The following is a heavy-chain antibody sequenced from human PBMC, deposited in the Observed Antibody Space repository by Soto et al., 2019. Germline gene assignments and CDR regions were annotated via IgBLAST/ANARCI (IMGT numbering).Heavy chain of an antibody. J-gene: IGHJ4*02. Sequence: PSEPLSLTCAVYGGSFSGYYWSWIRQPPGKGLEWIGEINHSGSTNYNPSLKSRVTISVDTSKNQFSLKLSSVTAADTAVYYCARGVGSSPPRYWGRGTLGTVSS. CDR3: ARGVGSSPPRY. CDR2: INHSGST. CDR1: GGSFSGYY. D-gene: IGHD1-26*01. V-gene: IGHV4-34*01.